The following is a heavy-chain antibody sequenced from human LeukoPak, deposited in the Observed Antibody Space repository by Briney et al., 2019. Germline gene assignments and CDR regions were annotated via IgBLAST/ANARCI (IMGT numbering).Heavy chain of an antibody. V-gene: IGHV3-21*01. J-gene: IGHJ4*02. Sequence: PGGSLRLSCAASGFTFSTYTMNWVRQAPGKGLEWVSSISSRSSYIYYADSVKGRFTISRDNSKNTLYLQMNSLRAEDTAVYYCAKAIAVAGKALGYWGQGTLVTVSS. CDR2: ISSRSSYI. D-gene: IGHD6-19*01. CDR3: AKAIAVAGKALGY. CDR1: GFTFSTYT.